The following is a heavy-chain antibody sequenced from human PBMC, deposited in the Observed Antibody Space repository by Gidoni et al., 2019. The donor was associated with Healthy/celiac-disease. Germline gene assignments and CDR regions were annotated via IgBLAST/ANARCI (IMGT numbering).Heavy chain of an antibody. D-gene: IGHD3-16*01. V-gene: IGHV3-23*01. CDR3: AAAWGFFDAFDI. J-gene: IGHJ3*02. CDR1: GFTFSSYD. CDR2: IGGSGGST. Sequence: EVQLLESGGGLVQLGGSLRLSCAASGFTFSSYDMSWVRQAPGKGLEWVSAIGGSGGSTYYADSVKGRFTISRDSSKNTLYLQMNSLRAEDTAVYYCAAAWGFFDAFDIWGQGTMVTVSS.